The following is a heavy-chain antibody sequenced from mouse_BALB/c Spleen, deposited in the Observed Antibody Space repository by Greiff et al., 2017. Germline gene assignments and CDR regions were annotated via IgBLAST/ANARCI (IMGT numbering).Heavy chain of an antibody. CDR3: ARKDLLKAMDY. Sequence: VQLQQSAAELARPGASVKMSCKASGYTFTSYTMHWVKQRPGQGLEWIGYINPSSGYTEYNQKFKDKTTLTADKSSSTAYMQLSSLTSEDSAVYYCARKDLLKAMDYWGQGTSVTVSS. V-gene: IGHV1-4*02. D-gene: IGHD1-1*01. CDR1: GYTFTSYT. J-gene: IGHJ4*01. CDR2: INPSSGYT.